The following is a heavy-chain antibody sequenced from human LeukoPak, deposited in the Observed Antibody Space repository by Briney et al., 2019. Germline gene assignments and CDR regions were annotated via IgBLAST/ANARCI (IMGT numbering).Heavy chain of an antibody. CDR3: ARGPTRYYFDY. CDR1: GGSISSYY. D-gene: IGHD5-12*01. Sequence: KPSETLSLTCTVSGGSISSYYCSWIRQPPGKGLEWIGYIYYSGRTNYNPSLKSRVTMSVDTSKNQFSLKLSSVTAADTAFYYCARGPTRYYFDYWGQGTLVTVSS. V-gene: IGHV4-59*01. J-gene: IGHJ4*02. CDR2: IYYSGRT.